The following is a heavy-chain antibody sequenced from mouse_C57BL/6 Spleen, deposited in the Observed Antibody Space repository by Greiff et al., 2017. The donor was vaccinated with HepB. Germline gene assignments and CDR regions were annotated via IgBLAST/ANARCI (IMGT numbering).Heavy chain of an antibody. V-gene: IGHV3-6*01. CDR3: ARALGTSYYAMDY. Sequence: EVKLMESGPGLVKPSQSLSLTCSVTGYSITSGYYWNWIRQFPGNNLEWMGYISYDGSNNYNPSLKNRISITRDTSKNQFFLKLNSVTTEDTATYYCARALGTSYYAMDYWGQGTSVTVSS. CDR2: ISYDGSN. CDR1: GYSITSGYY. J-gene: IGHJ4*01. D-gene: IGHD4-1*01.